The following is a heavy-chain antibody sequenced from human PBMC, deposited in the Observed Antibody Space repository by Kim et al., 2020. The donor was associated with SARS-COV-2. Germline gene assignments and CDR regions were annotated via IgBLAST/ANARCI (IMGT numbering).Heavy chain of an antibody. Sequence: SQTLSLTCAISGDSVSSNSAAWNWIRHSPSRGLEWLGRTYYRSKWYNDYAVSVKSRITINPDTSKNQFSLQLNSVTPEDTAVYYCARGDIAAAGTADYWGQGTLVTVSS. V-gene: IGHV6-1*01. J-gene: IGHJ4*02. CDR3: ARGDIAAAGTADY. CDR1: GDSVSSNSAA. CDR2: TYYRSKWYN. D-gene: IGHD6-13*01.